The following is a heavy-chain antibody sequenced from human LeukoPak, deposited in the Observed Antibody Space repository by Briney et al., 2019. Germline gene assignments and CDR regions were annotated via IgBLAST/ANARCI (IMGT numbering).Heavy chain of an antibody. V-gene: IGHV3-30*18. CDR3: AKDKTYAPNSDYYFYGMDV. CDR1: GFTFSSYG. J-gene: IGHJ6*02. D-gene: IGHD1-7*01. CDR2: ISFDGSNK. Sequence: GRSLRLSCAASGFTFSSYGMHWVRQAPGKGLGWVAVISFDGSNKYYADSVKGRFTISRDNSKNTLYLQMNSLRAEDTAVYYCAKDKTYAPNSDYYFYGMDVWGQGTTVTVSS.